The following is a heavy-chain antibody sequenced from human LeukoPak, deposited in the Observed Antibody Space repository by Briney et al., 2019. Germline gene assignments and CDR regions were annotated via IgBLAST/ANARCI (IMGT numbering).Heavy chain of an antibody. D-gene: IGHD2-15*01. J-gene: IGHJ4*02. Sequence: PSETLSLTCAVYGGSFSGYYWSWIRQPPGKGLEWIGEINHGGSTNYNPSLKSRVTISVDTSKNQFSLKLSSVTAADTAVYYCARAVYSGWVYWGQGTLVTVSS. CDR1: GGSFSGYY. CDR3: ARAVYSGWVY. CDR2: INHGGST. V-gene: IGHV4-34*01.